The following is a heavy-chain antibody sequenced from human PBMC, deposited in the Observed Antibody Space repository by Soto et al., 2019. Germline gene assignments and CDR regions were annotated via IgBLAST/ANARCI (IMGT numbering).Heavy chain of an antibody. Sequence: SETLSLTCTVSGGSIRGSSYYWGWIRQPPGKGLEWIGCIYYTGDTYYNPSLKSRVAISVDTSRNKFSLKLSSVNAADTAVYYCARSLAATTPYFEHWGQGTMVSFSS. CDR2: IYYTGDT. D-gene: IGHD2-15*01. CDR1: GGSIRGSSYY. J-gene: IGHJ4*02. V-gene: IGHV4-39*01. CDR3: ARSLAATTPYFEH.